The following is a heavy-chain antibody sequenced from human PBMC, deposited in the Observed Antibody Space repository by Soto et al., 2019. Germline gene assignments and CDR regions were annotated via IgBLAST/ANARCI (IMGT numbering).Heavy chain of an antibody. Sequence: PGGSLRLSCAASGFTFSSYAMNWVRQAPGKGLEWVSVISGSDGSTYYADSVKGRFTISRDNSKNTLNLQMNSLRAEDTAVYYCARRRSSWYFDYWGQGTLVTVSS. D-gene: IGHD6-13*01. CDR2: ISGSDGST. V-gene: IGHV3-23*01. CDR3: ARRRSSWYFDY. J-gene: IGHJ4*02. CDR1: GFTFSSYA.